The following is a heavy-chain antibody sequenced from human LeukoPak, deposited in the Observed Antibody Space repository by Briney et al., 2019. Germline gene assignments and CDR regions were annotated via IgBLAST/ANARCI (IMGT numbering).Heavy chain of an antibody. Sequence: GGSLRLSCAASGFTFDDYAMHWVRQAPGKGLEWVSGISWNSGSIGYADSVKGRFTISRDNAKNSLYLQMNSLRAEDTAVYYCARDRWFGELLADYWGQGTLVTVSS. CDR1: GFTFDDYA. CDR3: ARDRWFGELLADY. J-gene: IGHJ4*02. V-gene: IGHV3-9*01. CDR2: ISWNSGSI. D-gene: IGHD3-10*01.